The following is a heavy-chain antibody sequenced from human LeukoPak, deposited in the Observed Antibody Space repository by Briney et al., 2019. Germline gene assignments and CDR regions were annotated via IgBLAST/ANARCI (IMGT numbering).Heavy chain of an antibody. D-gene: IGHD2-8*01. J-gene: IGHJ4*02. Sequence: GGSLRLSCAASGLTFDDYVMHWVRQAPGKGLEWVSLISWDGGSTYYVDSVKGRFTISRDNSKNSLYLQMNSLRAEDTALYYCAKNSCTKGVCHSDYWGQGTLVTVSS. V-gene: IGHV3-43D*04. CDR2: ISWDGGST. CDR1: GLTFDDYV. CDR3: AKNSCTKGVCHSDY.